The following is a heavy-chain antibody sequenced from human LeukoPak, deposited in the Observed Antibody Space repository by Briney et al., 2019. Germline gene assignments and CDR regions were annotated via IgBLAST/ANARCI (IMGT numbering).Heavy chain of an antibody. CDR2: ISHSGST. J-gene: IGHJ5*02. CDR3: ARLVHTYSSSWGHWFDP. V-gene: IGHV4-34*01. CDR1: GGSFSGYY. D-gene: IGHD6-6*01. Sequence: SETLSLTCAVYGGSFSGYYWSWIRQPPGKGLEWIGEISHSGSTNYNPSLKRLVTISVDTSKSPFSLKLSSPTAPHTAVYYCARLVHTYSSSWGHWFDPSGQGTLVTVSS.